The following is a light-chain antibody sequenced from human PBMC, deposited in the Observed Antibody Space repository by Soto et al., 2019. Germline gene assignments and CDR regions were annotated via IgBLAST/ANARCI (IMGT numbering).Light chain of an antibody. V-gene: IGLV3-21*04. CDR3: KVWDSSSDLRGV. J-gene: IGLJ2*01. CDR1: NIGSKS. Sequence: SYELTQPPSVSVAPGKTARITCGGNNIGSKSVHWYQQKPGQAPVLVIYYDNDRPSGIPERFSGSNSGNTATLTISRVEDGDEADYYCKVWDSSSDLRGVFGGGTELTVL. CDR2: YDN.